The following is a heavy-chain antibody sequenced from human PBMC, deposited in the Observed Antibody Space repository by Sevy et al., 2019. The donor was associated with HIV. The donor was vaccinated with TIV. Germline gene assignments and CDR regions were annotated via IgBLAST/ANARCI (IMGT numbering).Heavy chain of an antibody. CDR1: AGSITSYY. D-gene: IGHD3-22*01. CDR3: ARLRRDYSGYLHWFDP. CDR2: IYYSGGT. V-gene: IGHV4-59*12. Sequence: SETLSLTCAVSAGSITSYYWSWIRQPPGKGLEWIGYIYYSGGTNYNPSLKSRVTISVDTSKNQFSLKLTSVAAADTAIYYCARLRRDYSGYLHWFDPWGQGTLVTVSS. J-gene: IGHJ5*02.